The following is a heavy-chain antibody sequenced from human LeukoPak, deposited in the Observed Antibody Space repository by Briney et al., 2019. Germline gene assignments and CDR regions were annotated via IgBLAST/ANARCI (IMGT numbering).Heavy chain of an antibody. D-gene: IGHD2/OR15-2a*01. CDR1: GGSISSYY. CDR3: AREVVGEDYLYYYYGMDV. Sequence: SETLSLTCTVSGGSISSYYWSRIRQPPGKGLEWIGYIYYSGSTNYNPSLKSRVTISVDTSKNQFSLKLSSVTAADTAVYYCAREVVGEDYLYYYYGMDVWGQGTTVTVSS. V-gene: IGHV4-59*01. J-gene: IGHJ6*02. CDR2: IYYSGST.